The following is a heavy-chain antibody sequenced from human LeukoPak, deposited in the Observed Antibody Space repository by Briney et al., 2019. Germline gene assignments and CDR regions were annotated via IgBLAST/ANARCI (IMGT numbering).Heavy chain of an antibody. Sequence: SETLSLTCTVSGGSISSCYWSWIRQPPGKRLGCIGYIYYSGSTNYNPSLKSRVTISVDTSKNQFSLKLSSVTAADTAVYYCARMGWELSHNWFDPWGQGTLVTVSS. CDR3: ARMGWELSHNWFDP. CDR2: IYYSGST. D-gene: IGHD1-26*01. V-gene: IGHV4-59*01. J-gene: IGHJ5*02. CDR1: GGSISSCY.